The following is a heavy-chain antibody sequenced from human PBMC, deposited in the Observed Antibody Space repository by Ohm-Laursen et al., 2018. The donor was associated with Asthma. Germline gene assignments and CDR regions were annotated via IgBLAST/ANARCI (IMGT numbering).Heavy chain of an antibody. Sequence: SLRLSCAATGFTFSSYAMSWVRQAPGKGLEWVSAISGNGGSTYYADSVKGRFTISRDNSRNTLYLQMDSLRAEDTAVYYCAKDWGGFRSFDSWGQGTLVTVSS. V-gene: IGHV3-23*01. CDR2: ISGNGGST. CDR1: GFTFSSYA. J-gene: IGHJ4*02. CDR3: AKDWGGFRSFDS. D-gene: IGHD2-21*01.